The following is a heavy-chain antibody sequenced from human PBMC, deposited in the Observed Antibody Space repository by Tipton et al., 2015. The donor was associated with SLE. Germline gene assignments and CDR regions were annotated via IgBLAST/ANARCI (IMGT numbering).Heavy chain of an antibody. J-gene: IGHJ3*02. V-gene: IGHV4-59*11. CDR2: IYYSGST. D-gene: IGHD6-19*01. CDR1: GGSISSHY. CDR3: AREGAVAGLNDAFDI. Sequence: TLSLTCTVSGGSISSHYWSWIRQPPGKGLEWIGYIYYSGSTNYNPSLKSRVTISVDTSKNQFSLKLSSVTAADTAAYYCAREGAVAGLNDAFDIWGQGTMVTVSS.